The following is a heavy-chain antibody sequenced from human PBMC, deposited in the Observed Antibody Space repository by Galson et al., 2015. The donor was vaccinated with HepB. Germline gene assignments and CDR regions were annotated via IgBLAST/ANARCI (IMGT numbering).Heavy chain of an antibody. J-gene: IGHJ3*02. CDR3: ARDVVVVVGVTLDAFDM. D-gene: IGHD2-15*01. Sequence: SVKVSCKASGFTFTNYGISWVRQAPGQGLEWMGWISTYNGKTNNAQKFKDRVIMTTDTSTSTAYMELRSLRSDDTAVYYCARDVVVVVGVTLDAFDMWGQGTMVTVSS. CDR2: ISTYNGKT. CDR1: GFTFTNYG. V-gene: IGHV1-18*01.